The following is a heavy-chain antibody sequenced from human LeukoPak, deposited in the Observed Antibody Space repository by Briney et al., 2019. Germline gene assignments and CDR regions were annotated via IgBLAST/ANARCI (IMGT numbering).Heavy chain of an antibody. D-gene: IGHD3-3*01. J-gene: IGHJ3*02. Sequence: PGGSLRLSCAASGFTFSSYAMSWVRQAPGKGLEWVSAISGSGGSTYYADSVKGRFTISRDNSKNTLYLRMNSLRAEDTAVYYCAKSLRFRNDAFDIWGQGTMVTVSS. CDR2: ISGSGGST. CDR1: GFTFSSYA. V-gene: IGHV3-23*01. CDR3: AKSLRFRNDAFDI.